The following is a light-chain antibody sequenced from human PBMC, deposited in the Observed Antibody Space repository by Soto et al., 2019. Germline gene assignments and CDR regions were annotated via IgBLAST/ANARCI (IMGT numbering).Light chain of an antibody. Sequence: HSALTQPPSASGSPGQSVTISCTGTSSDIGGYNYVSWYQQHPGKAPKLIIYEVSKRPSGVPDRFSGSKSGNTASLTVSGLQGEDEADYYCSSYAGTNNYVFGAGTKLTVL. J-gene: IGLJ1*01. CDR3: SSYAGTNNYV. CDR2: EVS. V-gene: IGLV2-8*01. CDR1: SSDIGGYNY.